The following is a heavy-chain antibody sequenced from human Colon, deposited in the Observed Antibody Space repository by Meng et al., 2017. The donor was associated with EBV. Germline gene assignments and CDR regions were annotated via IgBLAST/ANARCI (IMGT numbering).Heavy chain of an antibody. Sequence: QVQLQGSGPGLVNPSHTLSLTCTVSGGSISSGGYYWSWIRQHPGKGLEWIGYIYYSGSTYYNPSLKSRVTISIDTSKNQFSLKLSSVTAADTAVYYCARGPSRWLQFSFDYWGQGTLVTVSS. CDR1: GGSISSGGYY. D-gene: IGHD5-24*01. J-gene: IGHJ4*02. CDR2: IYYSGST. V-gene: IGHV4-31*03. CDR3: ARGPSRWLQFSFDY.